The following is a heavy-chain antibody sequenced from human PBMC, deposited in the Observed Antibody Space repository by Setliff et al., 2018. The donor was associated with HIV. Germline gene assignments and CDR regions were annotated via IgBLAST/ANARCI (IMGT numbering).Heavy chain of an antibody. V-gene: IGHV4-39*01. CDR1: GGSISGSSDY. J-gene: IGHJ4*02. D-gene: IGHD3-3*01. CDR3: ARHSSSGYLPYYFDY. CDR2: ICYTGST. Sequence: PSETLSLTCTVSGGSISGSSDYWGWIRQPPGKGLEWIGSICYTGSTYYNPSLKGRVTVSVDTSINQFSLKLSSVTAADTSVYYCARHSSSGYLPYYFDYWGQGTLVTVSS.